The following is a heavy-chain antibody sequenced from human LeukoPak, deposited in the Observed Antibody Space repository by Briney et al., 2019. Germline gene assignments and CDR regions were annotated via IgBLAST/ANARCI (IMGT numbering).Heavy chain of an antibody. CDR2: ISADGGST. CDR1: GFTFSSYG. V-gene: IGHV3-64*02. CDR3: ARVRARAFDY. J-gene: IGHJ4*02. D-gene: IGHD3-10*01. Sequence: GGSLRLSCAASGFTFSSYGMHWVRQAPGEGLEYVSAISADGGSTYYADSVKGRFTISRDNSKNTLYLQMDSLRPEDMAIYYCARVRARAFDYWGQGTLVTVSS.